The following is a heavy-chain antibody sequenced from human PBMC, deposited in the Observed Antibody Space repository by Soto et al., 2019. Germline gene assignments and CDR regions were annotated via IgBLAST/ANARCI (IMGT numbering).Heavy chain of an antibody. J-gene: IGHJ4*02. CDR3: AGRWETYFNY. V-gene: IGHV4-59*01. D-gene: IGHD1-26*01. CDR2: IYYSGST. Sequence: QVQLQESGPGLVKPSETLSLTCTVSGGSISSYYWSWIRQPPGKGLEWIGYIYYSGSTNYNPSLKSRVTISVDPPKNQFPLRRSSLTAADRPVYYCAGRWETYFNYGGQGTLVTVPS. CDR1: GGSISSYY.